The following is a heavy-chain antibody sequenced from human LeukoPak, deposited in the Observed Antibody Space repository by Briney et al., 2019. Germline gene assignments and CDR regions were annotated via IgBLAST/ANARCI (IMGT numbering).Heavy chain of an antibody. Sequence: PGGSLRLSCAASGFTFSSYAMHWVRQAPGKGLEWVAVISYDGSNKYYADSVKGRFTISRDNSKNTLYLQMNSLRAEDTAVYYCAKGDRVAPFYYYYYYYMDVWGKGTTVTISS. CDR1: GFTFSSYA. J-gene: IGHJ6*03. CDR3: AKGDRVAPFYYYYYYYMDV. V-gene: IGHV3-30*04. CDR2: ISYDGSNK. D-gene: IGHD2-15*01.